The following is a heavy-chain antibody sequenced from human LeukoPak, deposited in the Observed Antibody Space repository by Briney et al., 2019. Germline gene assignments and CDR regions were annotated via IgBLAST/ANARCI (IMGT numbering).Heavy chain of an antibody. CDR1: GFTFSSYW. V-gene: IGHV3-74*01. CDR2: INSDGSST. J-gene: IGHJ4*02. D-gene: IGHD6-6*01. CDR3: ARSPLIAARPFDY. Sequence: GGSLRLSCAASGFTFSSYWMHWVRQAPGKGRVWVSRINSDGSSTSYADSVKGRFTISRDNAKNTLYLQMNSLRAEDTAVYYCARSPLIAARPFDYWGQGTLVTVSS.